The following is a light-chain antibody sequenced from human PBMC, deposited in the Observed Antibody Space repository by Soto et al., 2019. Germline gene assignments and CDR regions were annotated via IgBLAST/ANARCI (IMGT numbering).Light chain of an antibody. Sequence: EIVLTQSPGTLSLSPGERATLSCRASQSVSSSSITCYQQKPGQAPRLLIYGASTRATGIPDRFSGSGSGTDFTLTISRLEPEDFAVYYCQQYGSLSWTFGQGTKV. CDR1: QSVSSSS. V-gene: IGKV3-20*01. CDR3: QQYGSLSWT. J-gene: IGKJ1*01. CDR2: GAS.